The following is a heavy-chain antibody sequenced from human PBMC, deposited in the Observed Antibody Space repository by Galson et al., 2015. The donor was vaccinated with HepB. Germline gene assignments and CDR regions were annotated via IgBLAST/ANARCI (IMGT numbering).Heavy chain of an antibody. J-gene: IGHJ4*02. CDR1: GGSLSGGGYY. D-gene: IGHD3-22*01. Sequence: TLSLTCTVSGGSLSGGGYYWSWIRQHPGKGQEWIGYIHYSGTTCYNPSLKSRLIILVDTSKNQFSLKLSSVTAADTAVYFCASASSALYVAFDNRGQGTLVTVSS. CDR2: IHYSGTT. CDR3: ASASSALYVAFDN. V-gene: IGHV4-31*03.